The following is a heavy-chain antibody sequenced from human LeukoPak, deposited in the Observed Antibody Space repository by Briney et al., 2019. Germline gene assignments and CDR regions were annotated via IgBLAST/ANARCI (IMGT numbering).Heavy chain of an antibody. D-gene: IGHD3-22*01. Sequence: TSETLSLTCTVSGGSINTGSYYWGWIRQPPGKGLEWIGSIHSRGSTYYNPSLKSRATTSVDTSKNQFSLKLTSLTAADTAVYYCARDNGHYDSSGYFDNWGQGTLVTVSS. J-gene: IGHJ4*02. V-gene: IGHV4-39*07. CDR3: ARDNGHYDSSGYFDN. CDR2: IHSRGST. CDR1: GGSINTGSYY.